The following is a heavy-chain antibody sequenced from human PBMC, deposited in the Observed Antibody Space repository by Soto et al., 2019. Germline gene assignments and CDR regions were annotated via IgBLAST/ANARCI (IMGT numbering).Heavy chain of an antibody. D-gene: IGHD3-16*01. CDR1: GGSISSYY. Sequence: SETLSLTCTVSGGSISSYYWSWIRQPPGKGLEWIGYIYNTGSTNYNPSLKSRLTISLDTSENQFSLQLTSVTAADTAIYYCARARQYYDCELDPWGQGTLVTVSS. J-gene: IGHJ5*02. CDR2: IYNTGST. V-gene: IGHV4-59*12. CDR3: ARARQYYDCELDP.